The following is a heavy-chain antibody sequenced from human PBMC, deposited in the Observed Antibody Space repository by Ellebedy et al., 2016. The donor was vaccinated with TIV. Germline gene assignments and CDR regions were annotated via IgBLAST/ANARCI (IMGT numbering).Heavy chain of an antibody. J-gene: IGHJ4*02. Sequence: ASVKVSXXASGYTFTSYDIKWVRQATGQGLEWMGWMNPNSGNTGYAQKFQGRVTMTRNTSISTAYMELSSLRSEDTAVYYCARGDFDYFDYWGQGTLVTVSS. CDR1: GYTFTSYD. D-gene: IGHD2-21*02. CDR3: ARGDFDYFDY. V-gene: IGHV1-8*01. CDR2: MNPNSGNT.